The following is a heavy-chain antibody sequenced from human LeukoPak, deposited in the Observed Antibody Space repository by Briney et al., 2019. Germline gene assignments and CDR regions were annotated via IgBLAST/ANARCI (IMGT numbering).Heavy chain of an antibody. V-gene: IGHV4-31*03. CDR2: FYYSRTT. D-gene: IGHD3-22*01. Sequence: SSETLSLTCTVSGGSISRGGYYWNWIRQHPREGLEWIGYFYYSRTTSYNPSLKSRATISVDTSNNQFSLKLSSVTAADTAVYYCARVNYYDSSGYLDYWGQGTLVTVSS. J-gene: IGHJ4*02. CDR1: GGSISRGGYY. CDR3: ARVNYYDSSGYLDY.